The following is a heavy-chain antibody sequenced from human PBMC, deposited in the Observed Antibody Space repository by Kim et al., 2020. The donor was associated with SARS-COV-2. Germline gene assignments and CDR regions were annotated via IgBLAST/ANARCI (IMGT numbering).Heavy chain of an antibody. CDR3: ARGQAMKYGYNTFDY. D-gene: IGHD5-12*01. V-gene: IGHV6-1*01. J-gene: IGHJ4*02. Sequence: VSVKSRVTINPDTSKNQFSLQLNSVTPDDTAVYYCARGQAMKYGYNTFDYWGQGTLVTVSS.